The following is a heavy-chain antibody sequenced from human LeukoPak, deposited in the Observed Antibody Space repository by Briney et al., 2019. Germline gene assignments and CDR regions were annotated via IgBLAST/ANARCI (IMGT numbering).Heavy chain of an antibody. V-gene: IGHV4-59*08. J-gene: IGHJ4*02. D-gene: IGHD5/OR15-5a*01. CDR1: GGSISSHY. CDR3: ARHGGNSVYDPFEH. Sequence: SETLSLTCTVSGGSISSHYWSWIRQSPGKGLEWIGCIFYTGNTNYNPSLKSRVTISVDTSKKQFSLRLSSVTAADTAVYCCARHGGNSVYDPFEHWGQGTLVTVSS. CDR2: IFYTGNT.